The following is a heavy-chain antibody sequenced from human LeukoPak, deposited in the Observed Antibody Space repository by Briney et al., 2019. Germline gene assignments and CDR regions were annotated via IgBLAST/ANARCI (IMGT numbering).Heavy chain of an antibody. CDR3: ARESDNYDYVWGSYRYTGGFDY. CDR2: IINDGSYT. D-gene: IGHD3-16*02. J-gene: IGHJ4*02. V-gene: IGHV3-74*01. Sequence: GGSLRLSCAASGFTFSPVWMHWVRQAPGKGLMWVSHIINDGSYTTYADSVKGRFTISRDNAKNTVYLQMNSLRAEDTAVYYCARESDNYDYVWGSYRYTGGFDYWGQGTLVTVSS. CDR1: GFTFSPVW.